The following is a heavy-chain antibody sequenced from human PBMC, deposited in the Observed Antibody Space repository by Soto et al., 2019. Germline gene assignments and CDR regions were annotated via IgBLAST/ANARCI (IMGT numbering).Heavy chain of an antibody. CDR2: VYYNENT. V-gene: IGHV4-39*01. J-gene: IGHJ5*02. Sequence: XATLYLTCSVSGGSISSFTYYWGWIRQPPGKGLEWIGTVYYNENTYYNPSLKSRVTITVDTAKNQFSLNLRSVTAADTAMYFCARRERYYGSPGWFDPWGPGTLVTVSS. CDR1: GGSISSFTYY. CDR3: ARRERYYGSPGWFDP. D-gene: IGHD3-10*01.